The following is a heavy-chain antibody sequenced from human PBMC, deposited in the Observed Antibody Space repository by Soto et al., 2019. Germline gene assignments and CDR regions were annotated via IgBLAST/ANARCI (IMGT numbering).Heavy chain of an antibody. CDR2: ITWDGGSI. D-gene: IGHD2-15*01. CDR1: GFNLHDYT. V-gene: IGHV3-43*01. Sequence: EEHLVESGGAVEQPGGSLRLSCAASGFNLHDYTIHWVRQSPGKGLEWVSFITWDGGSIYYADSVKGRFTISRDNSKNSLTLEMNSLRSEDSGVYSCAKGGLGGYCMDVWGQGTTVTVSS. J-gene: IGHJ6*02. CDR3: AKGGLGGYCMDV.